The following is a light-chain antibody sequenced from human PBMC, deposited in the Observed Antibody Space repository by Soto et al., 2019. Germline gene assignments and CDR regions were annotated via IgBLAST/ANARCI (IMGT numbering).Light chain of an antibody. V-gene: IGKV3-15*01. CDR2: GAS. CDR3: QHYKSYSEA. CDR1: QSVSSY. Sequence: VLTQCPSTVCLCTGGRATLSCRASQSVSSYLAWYQQKPGQAPRLLIYGASTRATGIPARFSGSGSGTEFTLTISSLQPDDFATYYCQHYKSYSEAFGQGRRLDIK. J-gene: IGKJ5*01.